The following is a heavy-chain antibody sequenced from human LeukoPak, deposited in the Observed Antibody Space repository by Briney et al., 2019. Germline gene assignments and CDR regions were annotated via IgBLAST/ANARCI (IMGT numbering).Heavy chain of an antibody. CDR3: AKGQNGSGSYPVDY. J-gene: IGHJ4*02. CDR2: INWNGIIK. V-gene: IGHV3-20*04. CDR1: GFTFEDYG. Sequence: GSLRLSCAVSGFTFEDYGMSWVRQGPGKGLEWVAGINWNGIIKRYGDSVRGRFTISRDNAKNSLYLQMNSLRAEDTALYYCAKGQNGSGSYPVDYWGQGTLVTVSS. D-gene: IGHD3-10*01.